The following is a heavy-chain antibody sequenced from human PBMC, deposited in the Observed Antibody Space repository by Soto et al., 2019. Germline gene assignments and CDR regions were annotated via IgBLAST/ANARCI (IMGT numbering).Heavy chain of an antibody. V-gene: IGHV3-23*01. J-gene: IGHJ4*02. CDR3: AGGELSPTWCFYY. CDR1: GFTFSGYA. Sequence: EVQLLESGGGLVQPGGSLRLSCAASGFTFSGYAMSWVRQAPGEGLEWVSSISGSGGSTYYANSVKGRFTISRDNSKKTLYLQMNSLRVEDTAGYYCAGGELSPTWCFYYWGQGTLVTVSS. D-gene: IGHD3-16*02. CDR2: ISGSGGST.